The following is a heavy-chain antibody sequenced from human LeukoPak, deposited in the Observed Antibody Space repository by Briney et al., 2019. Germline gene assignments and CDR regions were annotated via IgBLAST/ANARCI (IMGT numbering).Heavy chain of an antibody. CDR3: AREGSAAAGPYYYYYMDV. CDR1: GGSFSGYY. V-gene: IGHV4-34*01. Sequence: SETLSLTCAVYGGSFSGYYWSWIRQPPGKGLEWIGEINHSGSTNYNPSLKSRVTISVDTSKNQFSLKLSSVTAADTAVYYCAREGSAAAGPYYYYYMDVWGKGTTVTVSS. CDR2: INHSGST. D-gene: IGHD6-13*01. J-gene: IGHJ6*03.